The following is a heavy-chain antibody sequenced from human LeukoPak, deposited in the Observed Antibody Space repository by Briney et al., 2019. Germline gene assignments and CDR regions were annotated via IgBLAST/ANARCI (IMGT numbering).Heavy chain of an antibody. D-gene: IGHD3-22*01. CDR2: IYYSGST. CDR3: AGTFDYYDSSGYSVLGAFDI. Sequence: SETLSLTCTVSGGSISSSSYYWGWIRQPPGKGLEWIGSIYYSGSTYYNPSLKSRVTISVDTSKNQFSLKLSSVTAADTAVYYCAGTFDYYDSSGYSVLGAFDIWGQGTMVTVSS. V-gene: IGHV4-39*07. CDR1: GGSISSSSYY. J-gene: IGHJ3*02.